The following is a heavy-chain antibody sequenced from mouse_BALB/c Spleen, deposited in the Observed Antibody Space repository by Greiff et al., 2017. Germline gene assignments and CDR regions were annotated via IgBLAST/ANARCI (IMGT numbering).Heavy chain of an antibody. J-gene: IGHJ4*01. Sequence: QVQLQQSGAELVRPGTSVKVSCKASGYAFTNYLIGWVKQRPGQGLEWIGVINPGSGGTNYNEKFKGKATLTADKSSSTAYMQLSSLTSDDSAVFFCARRYRYGRRAMDYWGQGTSVTVSS. CDR3: ARRYRYGRRAMDY. V-gene: IGHV1-54*03. CDR1: GYAFTNYL. D-gene: IGHD2-14*01. CDR2: INPGSGGT.